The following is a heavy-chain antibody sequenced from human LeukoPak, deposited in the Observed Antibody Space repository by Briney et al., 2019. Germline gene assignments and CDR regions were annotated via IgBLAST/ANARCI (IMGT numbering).Heavy chain of an antibody. Sequence: PSETLSLTCTVSGGSVSSGSYYWSWVRQPPGKGLEWIGYIYYSGSTNYNPSLKSRVTISVDTSKNQFSLKLSSVTAADTAVYYCARRHLGYYGMDVWGKGTTATVSS. CDR1: GGSVSSGSYY. V-gene: IGHV4-61*01. J-gene: IGHJ6*04. CDR2: IYYSGST. CDR3: ARRHLGYYGMDV.